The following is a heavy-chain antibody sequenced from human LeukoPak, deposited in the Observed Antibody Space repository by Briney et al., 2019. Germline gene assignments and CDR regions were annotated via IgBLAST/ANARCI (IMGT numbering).Heavy chain of an antibody. Sequence: SETLSLTCTVSGGSISSSSYYWGWIRQPPGKGLEWIGSIYYSGSTYYNPSLKSRVTISVDTSKNQFSQKLSSVTAADTAVYYCVRVPAAPMYYYYGMDVWGQGTTVTVSS. J-gene: IGHJ6*02. V-gene: IGHV4-39*01. CDR1: GGSISSSSYY. CDR2: IYYSGST. D-gene: IGHD2-2*01. CDR3: VRVPAAPMYYYYGMDV.